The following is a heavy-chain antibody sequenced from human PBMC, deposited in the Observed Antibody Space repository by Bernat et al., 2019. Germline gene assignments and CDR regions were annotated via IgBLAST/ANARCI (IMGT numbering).Heavy chain of an antibody. CDR3: ARDPASTIVATLVYYMDV. J-gene: IGHJ6*03. D-gene: IGHD5-12*01. V-gene: IGHV1-3*01. CDR2: INAGNGNT. Sequence: QVQLVQSGAEVKKPGASVKVSCKASGYTFTSYAMHWVRQAPGQRLEWMGWINAGNGNTKYSQKFQGRVTITRDTSASTAYMELSSLRSEDMAVYYCARDPASTIVATLVYYMDVWGKGTTVTVSS. CDR1: GYTFTSYA.